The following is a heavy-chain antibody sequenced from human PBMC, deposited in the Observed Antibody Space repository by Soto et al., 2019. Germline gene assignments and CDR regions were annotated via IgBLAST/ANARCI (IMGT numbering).Heavy chain of an antibody. CDR2: ISSSSSTI. CDR1: GFTFSSYS. CDR3: ARGVGLVQRGRGYYHCYGMDV. J-gene: IGHJ6*02. D-gene: IGHD1-1*01. V-gene: IGHV3-48*02. Sequence: GGSLRLSCAASGFTFSSYSMNWVRQAPGKGLEWVSYISSSSSTIYYADSVKGRFTIPRDNAKNSLYLQMNSLRDEDTAVYYCARGVGLVQRGRGYYHCYGMDVWGRGTTVTVSS.